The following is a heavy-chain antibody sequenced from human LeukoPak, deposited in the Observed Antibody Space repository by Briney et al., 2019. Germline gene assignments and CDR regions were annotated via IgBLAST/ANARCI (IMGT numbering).Heavy chain of an antibody. CDR2: IGGSGTTI. J-gene: IGHJ4*02. V-gene: IGHV3-23*01. Sequence: GGSLRLSCAASGFIFSTYAMNWVRQTPGKELEWVSGIGGSGTTIYYADSVRGRFTISRDNSKNTLYLQMNSLRVDDTAVYYCARDSNSGTYYSHFDYWGQGVLVTVSS. CDR3: ARDSNSGTYYSHFDY. CDR1: GFIFSTYA. D-gene: IGHD1-26*01.